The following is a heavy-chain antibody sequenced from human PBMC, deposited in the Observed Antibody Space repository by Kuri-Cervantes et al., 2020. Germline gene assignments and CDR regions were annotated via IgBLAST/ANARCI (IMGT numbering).Heavy chain of an antibody. V-gene: IGHV4-59*01. CDR3: AREGRSGGYYYYGMDV. CDR2: IYYSGST. CDR1: GGSISSYY. J-gene: IGHJ6*02. Sequence: SETLSLTCTVSGGSISSYYWSWIRQPPGKGLEWIGYIYYSGSTDYNPSLKSRVTISVDTSKNQFSLKLSSVTAADTAVYYRAREGRSGGYYYYGMDVWGQGTTVTVSS. D-gene: IGHD1-26*01.